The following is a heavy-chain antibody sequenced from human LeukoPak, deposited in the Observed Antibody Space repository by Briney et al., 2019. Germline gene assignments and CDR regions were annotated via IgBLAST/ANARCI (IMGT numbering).Heavy chain of an antibody. V-gene: IGHV4-34*01. CDR1: GGSFSGYY. Sequence: SKTLSLTCAVYGGSFSGYYWSWIRQPPGKGLEWIGEINHSGSTNYNPSLKSRVTISVDTSKNQFSLKLSSVTAADTAVYYCARGRYYYDSSGYYPSYYYYYMDVWGKGTTVTVSS. CDR3: ARGRYYYDSSGYYPSYYYYYMDV. D-gene: IGHD3-22*01. J-gene: IGHJ6*03. CDR2: INHSGST.